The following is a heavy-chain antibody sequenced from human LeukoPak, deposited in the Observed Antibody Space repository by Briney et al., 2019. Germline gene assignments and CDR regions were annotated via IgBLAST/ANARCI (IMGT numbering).Heavy chain of an antibody. V-gene: IGHV4-59*01. D-gene: IGHD3-9*01. CDR1: GGSISSYY. Sequence: PSETPSLTCTVSGGSISSYYWSWIRQPPGKGLEWIGYIYYSGSTNYNPSLKSRVTISVDTSKNQFSLKLSSVTAADTAVYYCARDDYDILTGSHHGFDYWGQGTLVTVSS. CDR3: ARDDYDILTGSHHGFDY. J-gene: IGHJ4*02. CDR2: IYYSGST.